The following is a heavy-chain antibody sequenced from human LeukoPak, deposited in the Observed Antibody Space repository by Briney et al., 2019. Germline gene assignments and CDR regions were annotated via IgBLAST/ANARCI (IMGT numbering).Heavy chain of an antibody. J-gene: IGHJ4*02. D-gene: IGHD2-15*01. CDR2: ITPSNGAT. Sequence: GASVTVSCTASGNSFTNYNMHWVRLAPGQGLEWMGIITPSNGATNYAQKFQGRVTMTRDTSTSAVYMELRSLKSEDTAVYYCTREVAAPYRFDDWGPGTLVTVSS. CDR1: GNSFTNYN. V-gene: IGHV1-46*01. CDR3: TREVAAPYRFDD.